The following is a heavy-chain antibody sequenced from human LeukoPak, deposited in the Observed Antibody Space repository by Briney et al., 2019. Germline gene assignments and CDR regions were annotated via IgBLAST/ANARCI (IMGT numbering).Heavy chain of an antibody. Sequence: ASVKVSCKASGGTFSSYAISWVRQAPGQGLEWMGGIIPIFGTANYAQKFQGRVTITADKSTSTAYMELSSLRSEDTAVYYCAKDRHYYDSSGYSGDAFDIWGQGTMVTVSS. D-gene: IGHD3-22*01. CDR1: GGTFSSYA. V-gene: IGHV1-69*06. CDR2: IIPIFGTA. CDR3: AKDRHYYDSSGYSGDAFDI. J-gene: IGHJ3*02.